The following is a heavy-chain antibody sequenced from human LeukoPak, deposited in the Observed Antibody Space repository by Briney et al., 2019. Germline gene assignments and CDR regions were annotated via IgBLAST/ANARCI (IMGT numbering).Heavy chain of an antibody. CDR1: GGSFSGYY. CDR3: ARGGDSYYFDY. J-gene: IGHJ4*02. Sequence: SETLSLTCAVYGGSFSGYYWSWIRQPPGKELEWIGEINHSGSTNYNPSLKSRVTISVDTSKNQFSLKLSSVTAADTAVYYCARGGDSYYFDYWGQGTLVTVSS. V-gene: IGHV4-34*01. D-gene: IGHD2-21*02. CDR2: INHSGST.